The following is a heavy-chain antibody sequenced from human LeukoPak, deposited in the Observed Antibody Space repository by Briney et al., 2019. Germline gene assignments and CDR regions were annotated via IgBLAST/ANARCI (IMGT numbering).Heavy chain of an antibody. CDR2: IKGDGSEI. CDR3: ARDGSSFDY. J-gene: IGHJ4*02. CDR1: GFTFSNYW. Sequence: GGSLRLSCEASGFTFSNYWMSWVRQAPGKRLEWVANIKGDGSEIYYVDSVKGRFTISRDNDKNSLYLQMNNLRAEDTAVYYCARDGSSFDYWGQGALVTVSS. D-gene: IGHD2-15*01. V-gene: IGHV3-7*01.